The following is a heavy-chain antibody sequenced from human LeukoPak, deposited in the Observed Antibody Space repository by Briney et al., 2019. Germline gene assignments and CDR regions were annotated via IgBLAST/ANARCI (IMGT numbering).Heavy chain of an antibody. V-gene: IGHV4-59*01. J-gene: IGHJ4*02. CDR2: IYYSGST. CDR1: GGSISSYY. Sequence: KPSETLSLTCTVSGGSISSYYWSWIRQPPGKGLEWIGYIYYSGSTNYNPSLKSRVTISVDTSKNQFCLKLSSVTAADTAVYYCARSKGKVVTFDYWGQGTLVTVSS. CDR3: ARSKGKVVTFDY. D-gene: IGHD4-23*01.